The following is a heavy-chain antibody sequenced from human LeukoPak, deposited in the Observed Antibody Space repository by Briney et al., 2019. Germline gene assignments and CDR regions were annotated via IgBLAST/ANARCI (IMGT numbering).Heavy chain of an antibody. CDR1: GFSFRTYA. Sequence: GGSLRLSCAASGFSFRTYAMTWVRQAPGKGLEWVSSFSGSGATTYNADPLKGRFTISRDNSKNTLYLQMNSLRAEDTAVYYCAKDRFHLYYYGMDVWGQGTTVTVSS. J-gene: IGHJ6*02. V-gene: IGHV3-23*01. CDR2: FSGSGATT. CDR3: AKDRFHLYYYGMDV.